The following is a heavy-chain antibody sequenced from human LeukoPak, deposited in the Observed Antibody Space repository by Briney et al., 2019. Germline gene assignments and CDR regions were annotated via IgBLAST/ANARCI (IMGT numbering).Heavy chain of an antibody. D-gene: IGHD3-10*01. V-gene: IGHV3-48*03. CDR3: TRCLWFGEPYFDY. J-gene: IGHJ4*02. Sequence: GGSLRLSCAASGFTFSSYEMNWVRQAPGKGLEWVSYISSSGNTIYYADSVKGRFTISRDNAKNSLYLQMNSLRAEDTAVYCCTRCLWFGEPYFDYWGQGTLVTVSS. CDR1: GFTFSSYE. CDR2: ISSSGNTI.